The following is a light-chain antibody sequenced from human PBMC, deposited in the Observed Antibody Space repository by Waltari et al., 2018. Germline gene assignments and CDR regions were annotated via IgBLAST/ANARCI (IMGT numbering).Light chain of an antibody. CDR1: QRISTL. CDR3: QHYHSFPYT. Sequence: DIHMTQSPSTLSASVGDRVTITCRASQRISTLWAWYQQKPGMHPNLLIYEASTLERGVPSRFSGSGSGTEFTLSINSLQPDDFATYYCQHYHSFPYTFGQGTKLEIK. CDR2: EAS. V-gene: IGKV1-5*03. J-gene: IGKJ2*01.